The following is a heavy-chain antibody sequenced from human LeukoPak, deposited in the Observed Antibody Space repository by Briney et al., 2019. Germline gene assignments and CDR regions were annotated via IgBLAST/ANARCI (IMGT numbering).Heavy chain of an antibody. Sequence: SETLSLTCTVSGGSISSYYWSWIRQPPGKGLEWIGRIYTSGSTNYNPSLKSRVTMSVDTSKNQFSLKLSSVTAADTAVYYCAREQGITIFGVVRAPGWFDPWGQGTLVTVSS. CDR1: GGSISSYY. CDR2: IYTSGST. V-gene: IGHV4-4*07. J-gene: IGHJ5*02. D-gene: IGHD3-3*01. CDR3: AREQGITIFGVVRAPGWFDP.